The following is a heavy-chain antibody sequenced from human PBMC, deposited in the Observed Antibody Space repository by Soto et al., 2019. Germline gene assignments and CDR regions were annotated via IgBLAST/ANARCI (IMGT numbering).Heavy chain of an antibody. CDR3: GRARGSGSNPWFDQ. Sequence: XSVKFSWNASGYTFTSYGTGCVRQAPGQGLEWMGWISAYNGNTTYAQKLQGRVTMTTDTSTSTAYMELRSLRSDGTSVYYCGRARGSGSNPWFDQSGQGALGTVSS. CDR2: ISAYNGNT. V-gene: IGHV1-18*04. J-gene: IGHJ5*02. CDR1: GYTFTSYG. D-gene: IGHD3-10*01.